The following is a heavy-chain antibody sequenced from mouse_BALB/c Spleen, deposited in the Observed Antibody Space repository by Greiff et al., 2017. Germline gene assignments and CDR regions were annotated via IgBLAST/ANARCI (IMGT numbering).Heavy chain of an antibody. J-gene: IGHJ4*01. Sequence: EVQRVESGGGLVQPGGSRKLSCAASGFTFSSFGMHWVRQAPEKGLEWVAYISSGSSTIYYADTVKGRFTISRDNPKNTLFLQMTSLRSEDTAMYYCARGHYYDYDGAMDYWGQGTSVTVSS. CDR2: ISSGSSTI. CDR3: ARGHYYDYDGAMDY. CDR1: GFTFSSFG. D-gene: IGHD2-4*01. V-gene: IGHV5-17*02.